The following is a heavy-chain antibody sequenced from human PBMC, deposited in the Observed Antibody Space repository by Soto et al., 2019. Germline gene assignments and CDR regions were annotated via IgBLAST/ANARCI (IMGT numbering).Heavy chain of an antibody. CDR3: ARVYDYVWGSYPKHNWLDP. CDR1: GGSISSGVYS. Sequence: SETLSLTCTVSGGSISSGVYSWTWIRQHPGKGLEWIGYIYYSGSTYYNPSLKSRVTISVDTSKNQFSLKLSSVTAADTAVYYCARVYDYVWGSYPKHNWLDPWGQGTLVTVSS. V-gene: IGHV4-31*03. J-gene: IGHJ5*02. CDR2: IYYSGST. D-gene: IGHD3-16*02.